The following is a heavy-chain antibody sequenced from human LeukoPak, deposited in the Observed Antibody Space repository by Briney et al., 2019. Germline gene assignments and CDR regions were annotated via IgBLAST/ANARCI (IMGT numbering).Heavy chain of an antibody. CDR2: ISGSSSYI. V-gene: IGHV3-21*01. CDR1: GFTFSSYS. D-gene: IGHD3-16*01. Sequence: PGGSLRLSCAASGFTFSSYSMNWVRQAPGKGLEWVSSISGSSSYIYYADSVKGRFTISRDNAKNSLYLQMNSLRAEDTAVYYCAREMIHGAFDIWGQGTMVTVSS. CDR3: AREMIHGAFDI. J-gene: IGHJ3*02.